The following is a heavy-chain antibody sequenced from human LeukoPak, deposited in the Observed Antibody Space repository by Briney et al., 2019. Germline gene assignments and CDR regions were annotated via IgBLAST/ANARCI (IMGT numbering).Heavy chain of an antibody. CDR3: ARGWDNSGYYCDF. CDR2: ISSTGYTI. D-gene: IGHD6-19*01. J-gene: IGHJ4*01. Sequence: GGSLRLSCAASGFSFNNSEMYWARQAPGQGLEWVSYISSTGYTIYYADSVKGRFSISRDNAKNSLFLQMNSLRVEDTAVYFCARGWDNSGYYCDFWGQGTLFTVSS. CDR1: GFSFNNSE. V-gene: IGHV3-48*03.